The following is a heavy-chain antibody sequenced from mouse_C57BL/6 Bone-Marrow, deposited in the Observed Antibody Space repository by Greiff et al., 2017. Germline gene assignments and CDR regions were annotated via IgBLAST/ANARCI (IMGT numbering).Heavy chain of an antibody. CDR3: ARIQEDITTVGATGDY. V-gene: IGHV1-9*01. D-gene: IGHD1-1*01. CDR1: GYTFTGYW. J-gene: IGHJ2*01. Sequence: VQLQQSGAELMKPGASVKLSCKASGYTFTGYWIEWVKQRPGHGLEWIGEILPGSGSTNYNEKFKGKATFTVDTSSNTAYMQLSSRRTEDSAIYYCARIQEDITTVGATGDYWGQGTTLTVSS. CDR2: ILPGSGST.